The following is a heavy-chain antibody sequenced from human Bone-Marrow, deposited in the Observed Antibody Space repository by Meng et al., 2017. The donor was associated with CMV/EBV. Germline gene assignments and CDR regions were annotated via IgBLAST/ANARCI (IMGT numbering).Heavy chain of an antibody. CDR3: AREAPVPATLIDP. CDR2: INPNSGGT. Sequence: ASVKVSCKASGYTFTGYYMHWVRQAPGQGLEWMGWINPNSGGTNYAQKCQGRVTMTRDTSISTAYMELSRLRFDDTAVYYCAREAPVPATLIDPWGQGTLVTVSS. J-gene: IGHJ5*02. V-gene: IGHV1-2*02. CDR1: GYTFTGYY. D-gene: IGHD2-2*01.